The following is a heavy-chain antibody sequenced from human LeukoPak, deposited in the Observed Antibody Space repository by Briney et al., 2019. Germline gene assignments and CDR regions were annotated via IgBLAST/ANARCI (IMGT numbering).Heavy chain of an antibody. D-gene: IGHD6-6*01. CDR2: IDSGGSNT. CDR1: GFAFSSYW. CDR3: ARVGRDRSSSCPPDY. V-gene: IGHV3-74*01. Sequence: GGSLRLSCVASGFAFSSYWMHWVRQAPGKGLVWVSRIDSGGSNTLYADSVRGRFTISRDNAKNTLYLQMNSLRGEDTAMYYCARVGRDRSSSCPPDYRGQGTLVTVSS. J-gene: IGHJ4*02.